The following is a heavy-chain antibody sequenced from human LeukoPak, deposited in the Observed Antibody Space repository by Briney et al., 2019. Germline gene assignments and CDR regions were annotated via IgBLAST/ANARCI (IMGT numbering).Heavy chain of an antibody. CDR2: IKQDGSEK. D-gene: IGHD6-13*01. J-gene: IGHJ4*02. CDR1: GFTFSRYW. V-gene: IGHV3-7*01. CDR3: ARSAGSSSWYEGYYFDY. Sequence: PGGSLRRSCAASGFTFSRYWMSWVRQAPGKGLEWVANIKQDGSEKYYVDSVKGRFTISRDNAKNSLYLQMNSLRAEDTAVYYCARSAGSSSWYEGYYFDYWGQGTLVTVSS.